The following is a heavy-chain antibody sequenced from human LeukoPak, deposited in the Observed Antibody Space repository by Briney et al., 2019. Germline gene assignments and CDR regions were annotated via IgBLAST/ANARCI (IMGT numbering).Heavy chain of an antibody. V-gene: IGHV4-59*11. CDR3: ARGRGYSTPKTG. CDR2: IDHTGST. CDR1: GDSISMHY. J-gene: IGHJ4*02. D-gene: IGHD5-18*01. Sequence: PSETLSLTCSVSGDSISMHYWSWIRQPPGKGLEWIGYIDHTGSTNYNPSLNSRVTMSRDMSKNHFSLELSSVTAADTAVYYCARGRGYSTPKTGWGQGTLVTVSS.